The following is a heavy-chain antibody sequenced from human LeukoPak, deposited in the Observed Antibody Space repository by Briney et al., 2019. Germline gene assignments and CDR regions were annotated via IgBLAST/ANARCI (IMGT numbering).Heavy chain of an antibody. CDR2: VSYDGSIE. CDR3: ARDLLGGGLDY. V-gene: IGHV3-30-3*01. Sequence: GGSLRLSCAASGFTSSTYAMYWVRQAPGKGLEWVAIVSYDGSIEYYADSVKGRFTISRDNSKNTLYLQMNSLRAEDTAVYYCARDLLGGGLDYWGQGTLVTVSS. CDR1: GFTSSTYA. D-gene: IGHD3-16*01. J-gene: IGHJ4*02.